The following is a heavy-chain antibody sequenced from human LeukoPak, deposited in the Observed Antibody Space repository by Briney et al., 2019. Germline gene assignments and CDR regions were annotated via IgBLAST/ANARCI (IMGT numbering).Heavy chain of an antibody. D-gene: IGHD3-3*01. CDR1: GYTFTSYA. CDR3: ARGAKPRITIFGVVKENWFDP. J-gene: IGHJ5*02. Sequence: ASVNVSCKASGYTFTSYAMHWVRQAPGQRLEWMGWINAGNGNTKYSQKFQGRVTITRDTSASTAYMELSSLRSEDTAVYYCARGAKPRITIFGVVKENWFDPWGQGTLVTVSS. CDR2: INAGNGNT. V-gene: IGHV1-3*01.